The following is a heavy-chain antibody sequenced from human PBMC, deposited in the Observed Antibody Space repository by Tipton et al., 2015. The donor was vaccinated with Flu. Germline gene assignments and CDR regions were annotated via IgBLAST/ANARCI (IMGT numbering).Heavy chain of an antibody. CDR2: INHSGST. V-gene: IGHV4-39*07. Sequence: GLVKPSETLSLTCTVSGGSISSSSYYWGWIRQPPGKGLEWIGEINHSGSTNYNPSLKSRVTISVDTSKNQFSLKLSSVTAADTAVYYCARGVRFLEWLRFDPWGQGTLVTVSS. CDR3: ARGVRFLEWLRFDP. CDR1: GGSISSSSYY. D-gene: IGHD3-3*01. J-gene: IGHJ5*02.